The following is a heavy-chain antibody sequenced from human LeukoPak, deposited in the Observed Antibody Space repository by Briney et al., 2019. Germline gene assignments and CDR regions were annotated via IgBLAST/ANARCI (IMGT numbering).Heavy chain of an antibody. J-gene: IGHJ4*02. Sequence: GGSLRLSCAASGHPFSNYWMSWVRQAPGKGLEWVANIKEDGSEKYYVDSVKGRFTISRDNARNSLYLQMNSLRAEDTAVYYCASGRQLGYWGRGTLVTVSS. V-gene: IGHV3-7*01. CDR1: GHPFSNYW. CDR2: IKEDGSEK. D-gene: IGHD2-2*01. CDR3: ASGRQLGY.